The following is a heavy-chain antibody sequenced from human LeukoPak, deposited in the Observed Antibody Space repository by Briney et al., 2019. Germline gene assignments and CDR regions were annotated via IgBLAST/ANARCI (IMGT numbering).Heavy chain of an antibody. D-gene: IGHD4-17*01. CDR1: DDSFSSHY. J-gene: IGHJ3*02. CDR3: ARDLVTVTKGFDI. V-gene: IGHV4-59*11. Sequence: SETLSLTCAASDDSFSSHYWTWIRQPPGKGLEWIGYISYIGTTNYNPSLKSRVTISVDTSKNQFSLKLTSVTAADTAVYYCARDLVTVTKGFDIWGQGTMVSVSS. CDR2: ISYIGTT.